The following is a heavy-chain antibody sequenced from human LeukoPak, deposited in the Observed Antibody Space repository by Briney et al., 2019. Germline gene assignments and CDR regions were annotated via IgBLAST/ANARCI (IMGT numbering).Heavy chain of an antibody. CDR1: GGSINTYY. D-gene: IGHD3-9*01. V-gene: IGHV4-59*01. J-gene: IGHJ6*03. Sequence: SETLSLTCTVSGGSINTYYWSWIRQPPGKGLEWIGYIYYSGSTNYNPSLKSRVTLSMDTSKNQFSLRLSSVTAADTAVYYCARGASRYFDWLKKDYYYMDVWGKGTTVTISS. CDR2: IYYSGST. CDR3: ARGASRYFDWLKKDYYYMDV.